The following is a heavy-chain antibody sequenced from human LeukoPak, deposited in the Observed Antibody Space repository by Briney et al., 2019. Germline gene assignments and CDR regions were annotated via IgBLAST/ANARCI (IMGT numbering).Heavy chain of an antibody. V-gene: IGHV1-69*10. CDR3: ARPGRYCSSTSCYNYFDY. Sequence: ASVKVSCKASGGTFSSYTISWVRQAPGQGREWMGGIIPILGIANYTQKFQGRVTITADKSTSTAYMELSSLRSEDTAVYYCARPGRYCSSTSCYNYFDYWGQGTLVTVSS. CDR2: IIPILGIA. J-gene: IGHJ4*02. CDR1: GGTFSSYT. D-gene: IGHD2-2*02.